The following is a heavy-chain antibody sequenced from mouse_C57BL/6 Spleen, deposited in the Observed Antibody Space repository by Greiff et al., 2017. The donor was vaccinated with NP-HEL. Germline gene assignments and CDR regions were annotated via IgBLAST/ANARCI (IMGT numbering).Heavy chain of an antibody. Sequence: EVQLQQSGPVLVKPGASVKMSCKASGYTFTDYYMNWVKQSHGKSLEWIGVINPYNGGTSYNQKFKGKATLTVDKSSSTAYMELNSLTSEDSAVYYCARGSGYVRYAMDYWGQGTSVTVSS. CDR1: GYTFTDYY. V-gene: IGHV1-19*01. J-gene: IGHJ4*01. CDR2: INPYNGGT. CDR3: ARGSGYVRYAMDY. D-gene: IGHD3-2*02.